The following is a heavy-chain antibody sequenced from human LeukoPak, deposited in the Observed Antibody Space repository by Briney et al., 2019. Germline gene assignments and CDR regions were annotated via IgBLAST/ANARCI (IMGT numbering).Heavy chain of an antibody. V-gene: IGHV4-59*01. CDR2: IHYIGFT. J-gene: IGHJ4*02. Sequence: SETLSLTCTAPGASISDYYWGWIRQPPGKGLEWIGSIHYIGFTNYNPSLKSRVTISVDTSKNQFSLKLSSVTAADTAVYYCARIVGATWGVVDYWGQGILVTVSS. D-gene: IGHD1-26*01. CDR3: ARIVGATWGVVDY. CDR1: GASISDYY.